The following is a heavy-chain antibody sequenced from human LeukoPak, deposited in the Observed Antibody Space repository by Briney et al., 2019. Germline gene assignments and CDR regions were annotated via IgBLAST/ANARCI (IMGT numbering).Heavy chain of an antibody. J-gene: IGHJ4*02. CDR1: GFTVSSNY. CDR3: ARERYYYDSSGYYYFDY. D-gene: IGHD3-22*01. Sequence: GGSLRLSCAASGFTVSSNYMSWVRQAPGKGLEWVSVIYSGGSTYYADSVKGRFTISRDNSKNTLYLQMNSLIAEDTAVYYCARERYYYDSSGYYYFDYWGQGTLVTVSS. V-gene: IGHV3-66*01. CDR2: IYSGGST.